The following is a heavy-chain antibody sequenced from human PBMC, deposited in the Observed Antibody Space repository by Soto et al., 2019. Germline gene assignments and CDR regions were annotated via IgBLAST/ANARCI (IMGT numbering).Heavy chain of an antibody. J-gene: IGHJ6*02. CDR2: INHSGST. CDR3: AREPKGAYGSGSYYRYGMDV. Sequence: SETLSLTCAVYGGSFSGYYWSWIRLPPGKGLEWIGEINHSGSTNYNPSLKSRVTISVDTSKNQFSLKLSSVTAADTAVYYCAREPKGAYGSGSYYRYGMDVWGQGTTVTVSS. CDR1: GGSFSGYY. V-gene: IGHV4-34*01. D-gene: IGHD3-10*01.